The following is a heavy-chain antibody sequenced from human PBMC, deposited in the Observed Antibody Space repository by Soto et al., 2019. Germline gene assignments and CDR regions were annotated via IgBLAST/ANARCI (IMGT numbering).Heavy chain of an antibody. D-gene: IGHD3-10*01. CDR2: INPILSMS. CDR3: ASSYGSGYWAFDY. J-gene: IGHJ4*02. CDR1: GDTFSFYS. Sequence: QVQLVQSGAEVKKPGSSVRVSCKASGDTFSFYSINWVRQAPGLGLEWMGRINPILSMSNYAQRFQGRVTVTADKSTSTAYMELSSLRSEDTAMYYCASSYGSGYWAFDYWGQGALVTVSS. V-gene: IGHV1-69*02.